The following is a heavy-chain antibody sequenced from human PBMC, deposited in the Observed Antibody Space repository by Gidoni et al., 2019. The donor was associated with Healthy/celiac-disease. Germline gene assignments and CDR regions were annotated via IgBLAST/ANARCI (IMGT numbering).Heavy chain of an antibody. Sequence: QVQLVQSGAEVKKPGSSVKVSCKASGGTFSRYAISWVRQAPGQGLEWMGGIIPIFGTANYAQKFQGRVTITADESTSTAYMELSSLRSEDTAVYYCAGAYCGGDCYPYYFDYWGQGTLVTVSS. J-gene: IGHJ4*02. CDR3: AGAYCGGDCYPYYFDY. D-gene: IGHD2-21*02. CDR2: IIPIFGTA. V-gene: IGHV1-69*01. CDR1: GGTFSRYA.